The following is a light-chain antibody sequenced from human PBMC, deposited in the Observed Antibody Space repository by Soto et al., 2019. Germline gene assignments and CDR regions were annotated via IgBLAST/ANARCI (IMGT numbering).Light chain of an antibody. CDR3: QEYNNWRPIT. CDR1: QSISSK. CDR2: GAS. J-gene: IGKJ4*01. V-gene: IGKV3-15*01. Sequence: IVMTQSPATLSVSPGERATLSCRANQSISSKLAWYQQKPGQAPRLLIYGASTRATGIPVRFSGSGSGTEFTLTITSLQSEDFAIYYCQEYNNWRPITFGGGTKVEIK.